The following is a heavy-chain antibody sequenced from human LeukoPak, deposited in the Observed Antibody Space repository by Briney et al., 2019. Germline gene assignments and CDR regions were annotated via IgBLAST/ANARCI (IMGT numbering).Heavy chain of an antibody. J-gene: IGHJ6*02. D-gene: IGHD6-19*01. CDR1: GFTVSSNN. Sequence: PGGSLRLSCAASGFTVSSNNMSWVRQAPGKGLEWVSVIYSGGSTYYADSVKGRFTISRDNSKNTLYLQMNSLRAEDTAVYYCARDYGSGWYGSYYGMDVWGQGTTVTVSS. V-gene: IGHV3-53*01. CDR2: IYSGGST. CDR3: ARDYGSGWYGSYYGMDV.